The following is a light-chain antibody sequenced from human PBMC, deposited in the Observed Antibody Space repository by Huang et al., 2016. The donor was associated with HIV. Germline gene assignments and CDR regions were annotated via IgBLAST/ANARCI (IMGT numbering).Light chain of an antibody. CDR3: LQRSNWPPLT. Sequence: EVVLTQSPATLSLSPGERATLPCRASQSVDTYLGWYQQKPGQPPRRLIYDASNRAAGIPARFSGSGSGTDFTLTISSLEPEDFAVYYCLQRSNWPPLTFGGGTKVEIK. CDR2: DAS. V-gene: IGKV3-11*01. J-gene: IGKJ4*01. CDR1: QSVDTY.